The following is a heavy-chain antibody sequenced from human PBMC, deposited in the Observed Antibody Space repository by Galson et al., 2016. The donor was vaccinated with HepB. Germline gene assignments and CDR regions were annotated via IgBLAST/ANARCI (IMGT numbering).Heavy chain of an antibody. V-gene: IGHV3-30-3*01. J-gene: IGHJ2*01. CDR1: GFILSTYP. D-gene: IGHD1-26*01. Sequence: SLRLSCAASGFILSTYPIHWVRQAPDKGLEWVAVISYDGSKKYYVDSLKGRFTISRDNSRSTVYLKMNSLRAEDTAVYYCARGSGSYLGWVFYLLGRCALVTVPS. CDR3: ARGSGSYLGWVFYL. CDR2: ISYDGSKK.